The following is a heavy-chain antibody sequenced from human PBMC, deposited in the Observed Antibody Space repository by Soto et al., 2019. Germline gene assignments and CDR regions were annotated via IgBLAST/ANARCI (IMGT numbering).Heavy chain of an antibody. CDR1: GGSIDSGDYY. CDR2: VYYSGTT. Sequence: LETLSRTCTVSGGSIDSGDYYWSWIRQPPGKGLEWIGYVYYSGTTNYNPFLTSRVTLSPDKSKNQFSLKMNSVTAADTAVYYCARDVIARPNYFDPWGEGTLVTVSS. D-gene: IGHD4-4*01. J-gene: IGHJ5*02. V-gene: IGHV4-61*08. CDR3: ARDVIARPNYFDP.